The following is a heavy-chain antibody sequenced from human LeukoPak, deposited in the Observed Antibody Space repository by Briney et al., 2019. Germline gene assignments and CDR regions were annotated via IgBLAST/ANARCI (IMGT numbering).Heavy chain of an antibody. D-gene: IGHD6-6*01. CDR2: ISYDGSNK. J-gene: IGHJ4*02. V-gene: IGHV3-30*03. CDR3: ARDKGIAARFDY. Sequence: GGSLRLSCAASGFTFSSYGMHWVRQAPGKGLEWVAVISYDGSNKYYADSVKGRFTISRDNSKNTLYLQMNSLRAEDTAVYYCARDKGIAARFDYWGQGTLVTVSS. CDR1: GFTFSSYG.